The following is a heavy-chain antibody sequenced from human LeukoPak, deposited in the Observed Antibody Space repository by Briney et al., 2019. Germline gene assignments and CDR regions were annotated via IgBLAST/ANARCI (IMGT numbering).Heavy chain of an antibody. CDR2: IYHSGST. D-gene: IGHD2-21*02. CDR3: ARYSAPVTSIDY. Sequence: SETLSLTCTVSGGSISSNYWSWIRQPPGKGLERIGYIYHSGSTNYNPSLKSRVTISVDTSKNQFSLMLSSVTAADTAVYYCARYSAPVTSIDYWGQGTLVTVSS. J-gene: IGHJ4*02. CDR1: GGSISSNY. V-gene: IGHV4-59*01.